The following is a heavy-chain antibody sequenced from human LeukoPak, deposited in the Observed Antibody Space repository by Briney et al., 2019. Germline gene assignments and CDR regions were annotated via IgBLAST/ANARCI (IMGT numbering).Heavy chain of an antibody. J-gene: IGHJ6*02. CDR3: AREQAWNRPYYYYGMDV. CDR2: ISYDGSNK. CDR1: GFTFSSYA. D-gene: IGHD1-1*01. V-gene: IGHV3-30-3*01. Sequence: GRSLRLSCAASGFTFSSYAMHWVRQAPGKGLEWVAVISYDGSNKYYADSVKGRFTISRDNSKNTLYLQMNSLRAEDTAVYYCAREQAWNRPYYYYGMDVWGQGTTVTVSS.